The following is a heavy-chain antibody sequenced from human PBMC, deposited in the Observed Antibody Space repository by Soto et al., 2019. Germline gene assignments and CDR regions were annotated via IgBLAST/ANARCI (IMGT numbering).Heavy chain of an antibody. Sequence: QVQLQQWGAGLLKPSETLSLTCAVYGGSFSGYYWSWIRQPPGKGLEWIGEINHSRSTNYNPSLRSRVTRSVDTSKNQFSLKLSSVTAAATAVYYCARHTVPLRSLNWFDPWGQGTLVTVSS. D-gene: IGHD4-17*01. CDR3: ARHTVPLRSLNWFDP. CDR1: GGSFSGYY. J-gene: IGHJ5*02. V-gene: IGHV4-34*01. CDR2: INHSRST.